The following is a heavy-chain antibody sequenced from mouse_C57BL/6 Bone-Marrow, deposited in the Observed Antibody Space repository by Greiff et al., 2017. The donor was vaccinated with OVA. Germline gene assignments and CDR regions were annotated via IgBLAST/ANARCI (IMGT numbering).Heavy chain of an antibody. CDR2: ISSGGSYT. J-gene: IGHJ2*01. D-gene: IGHD1-1*01. CDR1: GFTFSSYG. CDR3: ARHGDYDSCFDY. V-gene: IGHV5-6*01. Sequence: EVKLMESGGDLVKPGGSLKLSCAASGFTFSSYGMSWVRQTPDTRLEWVATISSGGSYTYCPDSVKGRFTISSDNAKNTLYLQMSILKSEATDMYYCARHGDYDSCFDYWGQGTTLTVSS.